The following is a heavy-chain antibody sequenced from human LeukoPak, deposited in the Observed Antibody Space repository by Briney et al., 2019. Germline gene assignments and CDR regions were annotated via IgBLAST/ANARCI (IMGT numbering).Heavy chain of an antibody. J-gene: IGHJ4*02. V-gene: IGHV3-49*04. Sequence: PGGSLRLSCTASGFTFGDYAMSWVRQAPGKGLEWVGFIRSKAYGGTTEYAASVKGRFTISRDDSKSIAYLQMNSLKTEDTAVYYCTRTEGKQVWFGELCSFDYWGQGTLVTVSS. D-gene: IGHD3-10*01. CDR2: IRSKAYGGTT. CDR3: TRTEGKQVWFGELCSFDY. CDR1: GFTFGDYA.